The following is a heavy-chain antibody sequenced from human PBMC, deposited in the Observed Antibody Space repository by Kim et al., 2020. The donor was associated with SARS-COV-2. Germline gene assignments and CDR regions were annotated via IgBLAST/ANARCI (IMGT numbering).Heavy chain of an antibody. V-gene: IGHV3-9*01. CDR2: ISGNSGSI. J-gene: IGHJ6*01. Sequence: GGSLRLSCAASGFTFDAYAMHWVRQAPGKGLEWVSGISGNSGSIGYADSVKGRFTISRDSAKNSLYLQMNSLRAEDTAVYYCAKEMWFGGPGRESYG. CDR1: GFTFDAYA. D-gene: IGHD3-10*01. CDR3: AKEMWFGGPGRESYG.